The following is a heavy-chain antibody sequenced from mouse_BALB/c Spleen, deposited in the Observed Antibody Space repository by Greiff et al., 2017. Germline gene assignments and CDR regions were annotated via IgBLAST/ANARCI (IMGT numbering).Heavy chain of an antibody. V-gene: IGHV2-4-1*01. J-gene: IGHJ4*01. Sequence: VKLMESGPGLVQPSQSLSITCTVSGFSLTSYGVHWVRQSPGKGLEWLGVIWSGGSTDYNAAFISRLSISKDNSKSQVFFKMNSLQADDTAIYYCARKVGDGSRYAMDYWGQGTSVTVSS. D-gene: IGHD2-3*01. CDR2: IWSGGST. CDR3: ARKVGDGSRYAMDY. CDR1: GFSLTSYG.